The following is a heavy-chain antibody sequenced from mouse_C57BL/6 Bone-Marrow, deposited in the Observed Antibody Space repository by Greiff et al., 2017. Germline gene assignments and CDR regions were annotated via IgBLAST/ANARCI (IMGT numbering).Heavy chain of an antibody. Sequence: VQRVESGPGLVAPSQSLSITCTVSGFSLTSYAISWVRQPPGKGLEWLGVIWTGGGTNYNSALKSTLSISKDNSKSQVFLKMNSLQTDDTARYYCASHYGTTGAWFAYWGQGTLVTVSA. V-gene: IGHV2-9-1*01. CDR2: IWTGGGT. CDR3: ASHYGTTGAWFAY. D-gene: IGHD1-1*01. J-gene: IGHJ3*01. CDR1: GFSLTSYA.